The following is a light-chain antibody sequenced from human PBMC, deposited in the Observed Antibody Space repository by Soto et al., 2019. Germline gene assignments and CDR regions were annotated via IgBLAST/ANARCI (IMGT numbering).Light chain of an antibody. CDR1: SSNIGNNY. Sequence: HSVLTQPPSVSAAPGQKVTISCSGSSSNIGNNYVSWYQQLPGTAPKLLIYDNNERPSGIPDRFSGSKSGTSATLGITGLQTGDEADYYCGTWHSSLSSVVFGGGTKLTVL. J-gene: IGLJ2*01. V-gene: IGLV1-51*01. CDR3: GTWHSSLSSVV. CDR2: DNN.